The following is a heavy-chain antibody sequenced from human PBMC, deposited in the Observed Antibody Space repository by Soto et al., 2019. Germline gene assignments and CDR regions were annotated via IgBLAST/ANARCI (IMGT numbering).Heavy chain of an antibody. Sequence: PSETLSLTCTVSGGSISSGDYYWSWIRQPPGKGLEWIGYIYYSGSTYYNPSLKSRVTISVDTSKNQFFLKLSSVTAADTAVYYCARDYYDSSGYNTGFDYWGQGTLVTVSS. V-gene: IGHV4-30-4*01. J-gene: IGHJ4*02. CDR1: GGSISSGDYY. CDR3: ARDYYDSSGYNTGFDY. D-gene: IGHD3-22*01. CDR2: IYYSGST.